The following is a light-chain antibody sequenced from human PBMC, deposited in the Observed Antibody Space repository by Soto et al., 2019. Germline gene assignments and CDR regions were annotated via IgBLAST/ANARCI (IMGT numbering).Light chain of an antibody. CDR3: QQRGNWPLT. V-gene: IGKV3-11*01. J-gene: IGKJ1*01. CDR1: QSVSSY. CDR2: DAS. Sequence: EIVLPQSPTTLSWSPGESATLSCRASQSVSSYFDWYQQKPGQAPRLLIYDASNRATGIPARFSGSGSGPDFTLTISSLEPEDFAVYYCQQRGNWPLTFGQGTQVEIK.